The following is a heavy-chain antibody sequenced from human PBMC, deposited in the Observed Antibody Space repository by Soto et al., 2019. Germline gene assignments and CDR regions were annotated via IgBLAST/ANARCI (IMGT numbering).Heavy chain of an antibody. Sequence: EVQLVESGGGLVKPGGSLRLSCAASGFTFRSYSMNWVRQAPGKGLEWVSSISSSSSHIYYVDSVKGRFTISRDNAKNSRYLQMNSLRAEDTAVYYCARSVITGTTDGMDVWGQGTTVTVSS. D-gene: IGHD1-20*01. CDR1: GFTFRSYS. CDR3: ARSVITGTTDGMDV. J-gene: IGHJ6*02. V-gene: IGHV3-21*06. CDR2: ISSSSSHI.